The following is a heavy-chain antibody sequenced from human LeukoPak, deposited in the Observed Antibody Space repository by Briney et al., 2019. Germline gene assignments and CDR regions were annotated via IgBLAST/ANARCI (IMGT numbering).Heavy chain of an antibody. Sequence: GGSLRLSCAASGFTFSSYSMNWVRQAPGKGLEWVSSISSSSSYIYYADSVKGRFTISRDNAKNSLYLQMNSLRAEDTAVYYCARLSWYYDLWSGYPYWGQGTLVTVSS. CDR1: GFTFSSYS. J-gene: IGHJ4*02. CDR2: ISSSSSYI. CDR3: ARLSWYYDLWSGYPY. D-gene: IGHD3-3*01. V-gene: IGHV3-21*01.